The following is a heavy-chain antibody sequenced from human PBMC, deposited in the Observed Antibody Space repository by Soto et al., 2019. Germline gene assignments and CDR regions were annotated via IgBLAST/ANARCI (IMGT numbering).Heavy chain of an antibody. J-gene: IGHJ6*02. D-gene: IGHD5-18*01. V-gene: IGHV4-34*01. CDR1: GGSFSGYY. CDR3: AREKNSYGFYYYYGMDV. CDR2: INHSGST. Sequence: SETLSLTCAVYGGSFSGYYWSWIRQPPGKGLEWIGEINHSGSTNYNPSLKSRVTISVDTSKNQFSLKLSSVTAADTAVYYCAREKNSYGFYYYYGMDVWGQGTTVTVSS.